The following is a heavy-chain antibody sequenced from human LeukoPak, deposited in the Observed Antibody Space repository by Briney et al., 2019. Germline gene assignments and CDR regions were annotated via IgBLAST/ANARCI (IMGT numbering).Heavy chain of an antibody. CDR3: AREGGVSDAFDV. CDR2: LYPGDNK. V-gene: IGHV3-53*01. J-gene: IGHJ3*01. CDR1: GFSVKTNY. Sequence: PGGSLRLSCAASGFSVKTNYMSWVRQAPGKGLEWVSILYPGDNKHYADSVKGRFTISRDNAKNTLYLQMNNLRAEHTAVYYCAREGGVSDAFDVWGQGTMVPVSS. D-gene: IGHD2-8*02.